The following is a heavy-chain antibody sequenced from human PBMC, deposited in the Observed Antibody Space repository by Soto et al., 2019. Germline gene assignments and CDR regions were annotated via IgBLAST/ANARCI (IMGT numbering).Heavy chain of an antibody. CDR2: IKSKTDGGTT. J-gene: IGHJ4*02. CDR1: VFTFSNAW. Sequence: EVQLVESGGGLVKPGGSLRLSCAASVFTFSNAWMNWVRQAPGKGLEWVGRIKSKTDGGTTDYAAPVKGRFTISRDDSKNTLYLQMNSLKTEDTAVYYCTTLASRGSYSDFDYWGQGTLVTVSS. D-gene: IGHD1-26*01. V-gene: IGHV3-15*07. CDR3: TTLASRGSYSDFDY.